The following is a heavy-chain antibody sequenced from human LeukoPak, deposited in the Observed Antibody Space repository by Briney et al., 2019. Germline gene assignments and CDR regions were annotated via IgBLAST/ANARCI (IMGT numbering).Heavy chain of an antibody. D-gene: IGHD3-22*01. Sequence: SQTLSLTCTVSGGSISSGGYYWSWIRQHPGKGLEWIGYIYYSGSTYYNPSLKSRVTISVDTSKNQFSLKPSSVTAADTAVYYCARAYYYDSSVDYWGQGTLVTVSS. CDR1: GGSISSGGYY. CDR2: IYYSGST. CDR3: ARAYYYDSSVDY. V-gene: IGHV4-31*03. J-gene: IGHJ4*02.